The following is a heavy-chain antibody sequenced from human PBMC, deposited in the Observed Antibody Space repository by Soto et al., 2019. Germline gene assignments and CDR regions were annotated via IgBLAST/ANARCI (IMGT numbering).Heavy chain of an antibody. CDR1: GGTFSSYA. V-gene: IGHV1-69*01. CDR3: ASLYYYGSGSYYKSPGGWFDP. J-gene: IGHJ5*02. Sequence: QVQLVQSGAEVKKPGSSVKVSCKASGGTFSSYAISWVRQAPGQGLEWMGGIIPIFGTANYAQKFQGRVTITADESTSTAYMELISLRCEDKAVYYCASLYYYGSGSYYKSPGGWFDPWGQGTLVTVSS. CDR2: IIPIFGTA. D-gene: IGHD3-10*01.